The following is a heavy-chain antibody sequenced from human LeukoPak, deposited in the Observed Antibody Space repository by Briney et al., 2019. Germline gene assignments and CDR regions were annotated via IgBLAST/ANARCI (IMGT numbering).Heavy chain of an antibody. CDR2: IYYSGST. V-gene: IGHV4-39*07. Sequence: SETLSLTCTVSGGSISSSSYYWGWIRQPPGKGLEWIGSIYYSGSTYYNPSLKSRVTISVDTSKNQFSLKLSSVTATDTAVYYCARDRGITYYDFWSRENWFDPWGQGTLVTVSS. CDR1: GGSISSSSYY. J-gene: IGHJ5*02. D-gene: IGHD3-3*01. CDR3: ARDRGITYYDFWSRENWFDP.